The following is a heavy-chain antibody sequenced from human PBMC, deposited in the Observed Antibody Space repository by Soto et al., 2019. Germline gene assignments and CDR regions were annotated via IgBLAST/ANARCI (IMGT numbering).Heavy chain of an antibody. Sequence: QITLKESGPTLVKPTQTLTLTCTFSGFSLSTSGMGVAWIRQPPEKALEWLAVIYWTDDKRYSPSLKSRLTITKENSKNQVVLTMTDMDPVDTATYYCAHRKSIYHGSENTYFYGMEVWGQGTTVTVSS. CDR1: GFSLSTSGMG. D-gene: IGHD3-10*01. J-gene: IGHJ6*02. CDR3: AHRKSIYHGSENTYFYGMEV. CDR2: IYWTDDK. V-gene: IGHV2-5*01.